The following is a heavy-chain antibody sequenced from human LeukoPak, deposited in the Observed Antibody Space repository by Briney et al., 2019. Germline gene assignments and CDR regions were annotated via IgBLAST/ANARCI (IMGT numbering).Heavy chain of an antibody. J-gene: IGHJ4*02. V-gene: IGHV1-2*02. CDR1: GYTFTGYY. CDR2: INPNSGGT. Sequence: ASVKVSCKASGYTFTGYYMHWVRQAPGQGLEWMGWINPNSGGTNYAQKFQGRVTMTRDTSISTAYMELSRLRSDDTAVYYCARDFYYYDSSGSPGYWGQGTLVTVSS. D-gene: IGHD3-22*01. CDR3: ARDFYYYDSSGSPGY.